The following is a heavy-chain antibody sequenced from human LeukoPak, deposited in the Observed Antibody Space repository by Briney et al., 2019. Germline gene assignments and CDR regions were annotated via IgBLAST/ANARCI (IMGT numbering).Heavy chain of an antibody. V-gene: IGHV1-69*13. D-gene: IGHD2-2*01. CDR1: GGTFSSYA. CDR3: ARGRTEILVVPAIWGAFDI. J-gene: IGHJ3*02. Sequence: SVKVSCKASGGTFSSYAISWVRQAPGQGLEWMGGIIPIFGTANYAQKFQGRVTITADESTSTAYMELSSLRSGDTAVYYCARGRTEILVVPAIWGAFDIWGQGTMVTVSS. CDR2: IIPIFGTA.